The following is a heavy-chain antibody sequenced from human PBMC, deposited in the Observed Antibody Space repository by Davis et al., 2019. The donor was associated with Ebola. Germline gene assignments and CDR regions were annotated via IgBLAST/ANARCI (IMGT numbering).Heavy chain of an antibody. Sequence: SETLSLTCTVSGGSISSSSYYWSWIRQPPGKGLEWIGEINHSGSTNYNPSLKSRVTISVDTSKNQFSLKLSSVTAADTAVYYCARGWIAGIAAAGIHFQHWGQGTLVTVSS. V-gene: IGHV4-39*07. CDR2: INHSGST. CDR1: GGSISSSSYY. J-gene: IGHJ1*01. D-gene: IGHD6-13*01. CDR3: ARGWIAGIAAAGIHFQH.